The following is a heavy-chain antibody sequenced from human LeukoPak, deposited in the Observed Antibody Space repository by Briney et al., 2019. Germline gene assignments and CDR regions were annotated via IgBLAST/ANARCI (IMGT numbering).Heavy chain of an antibody. CDR3: AKVGSMADFDH. CDR2: ISGGGNST. J-gene: IGHJ4*02. D-gene: IGHD2/OR15-2a*01. CDR1: GFTFSSDA. Sequence: GGSLRLSCAASGFTFSSDAMSWVRQAPGKGLEWVSAISGGGNSTYYADSAKGRFTISRDNSKNTLYLQMNSLRAQDTAAYDFAKVGSMADFDHWGQGTLVAVSS. V-gene: IGHV3-23*01.